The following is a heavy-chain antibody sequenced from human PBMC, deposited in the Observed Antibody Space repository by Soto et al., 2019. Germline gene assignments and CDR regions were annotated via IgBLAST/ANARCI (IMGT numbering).Heavy chain of an antibody. D-gene: IGHD3-10*01. CDR3: ARDGRITMVRGVIIRPYYYYYMDV. J-gene: IGHJ6*03. CDR1: GFPFSSYA. Sequence: GGSLRLSCAASGFPFSSYAMHWVRQAPGKGLEYVSAISSNGGSTYYANSVKGRFTISRDNSKNTLYLQMGSLRAEDMAVYYCARDGRITMVRGVIIRPYYYYYMDVWGKGTTVTVSS. V-gene: IGHV3-64*01. CDR2: ISSNGGST.